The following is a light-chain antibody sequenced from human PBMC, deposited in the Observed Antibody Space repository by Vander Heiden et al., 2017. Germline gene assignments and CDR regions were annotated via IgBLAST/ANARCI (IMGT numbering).Light chain of an antibody. J-gene: IGLJ1*01. V-gene: IGLV3-21*02. CDR2: DDS. Sequence: SYVLTQPPSVPVAPGQTGRITCGGNNIGSKSVHWYQQKPGQGPVLVVYDDSARPSGLPERFSGSNSGNTATLTISRVEAGDEADYYCQVWDSSSDPLYVFGTGTKVTVL. CDR1: NIGSKS. CDR3: QVWDSSSDPLYV.